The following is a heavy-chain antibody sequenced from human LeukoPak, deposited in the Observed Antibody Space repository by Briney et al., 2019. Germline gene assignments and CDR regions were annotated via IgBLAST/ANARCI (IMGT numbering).Heavy chain of an antibody. V-gene: IGHV3-23*01. CDR2: ITGRGAST. CDR3: AKVPPSPGWWYFDL. J-gene: IGHJ2*01. CDR1: GFTFSSYA. Sequence: GSLRLSCAASGFTFSSYAMSWVRQAPGKGLEWVSAITGRGASTYYADSVKGRFTISRDNSKSTLYLQMNSLRAEDTAVYYCAKVPPSPGWWYFDLWGRGTLVTVSS.